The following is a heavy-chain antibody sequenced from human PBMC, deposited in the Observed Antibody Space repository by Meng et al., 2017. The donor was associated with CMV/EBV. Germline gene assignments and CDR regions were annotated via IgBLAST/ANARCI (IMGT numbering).Heavy chain of an antibody. CDR1: GFTFSSYA. V-gene: IGHV3-30*04. J-gene: IGHJ6*02. CDR2: ISYDGSNK. CDR3: ARDLRYCSSTSSYTIHYYYGMDV. Sequence: GGSLRLSCAASGFTFSSYAMHWVRQAPGKGLEWVAVISYDGSNKYYADSVKGRFTISRDNSKNTLYLQMNSLRAEDTAVYYRARDLRYCSSTSSYTIHYYYGMDVWGQGTTVTVSS. D-gene: IGHD2-2*02.